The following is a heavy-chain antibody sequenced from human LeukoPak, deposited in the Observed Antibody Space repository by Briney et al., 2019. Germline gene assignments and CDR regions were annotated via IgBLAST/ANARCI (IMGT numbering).Heavy chain of an antibody. CDR1: GGSISSGGYY. V-gene: IGHV4-30-2*02. J-gene: IGHJ4*02. CDR3: ARLTMADAY. D-gene: IGHD3-10*01. Sequence: PSETLSLTCTVSGGSISSGGYYWSWIRQPPGKGLEWIGYIYHSGSTYYNPSLKSRVTISVDTSKNQFSLKLSSVTAADTAVYYCARLTMADAYWGQGTLVTVSS. CDR2: IYHSGST.